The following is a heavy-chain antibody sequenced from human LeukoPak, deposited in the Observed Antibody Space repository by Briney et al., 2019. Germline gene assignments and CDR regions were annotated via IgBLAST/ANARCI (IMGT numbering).Heavy chain of an antibody. CDR2: ISGNSGST. D-gene: IGHD2-2*01. Sequence: GGSLRLSCAASGFIFSSYGMHWVRQAPGKGLEWVSGISGNSGSTYYADSVKGRFTISRDNSRNTLYLQMNTLTPEDTAVYYCAKDAVVVPAAADWFDPWGQGTLVTVSS. J-gene: IGHJ5*02. CDR3: AKDAVVVPAAADWFDP. CDR1: GFIFSSYG. V-gene: IGHV3-23*01.